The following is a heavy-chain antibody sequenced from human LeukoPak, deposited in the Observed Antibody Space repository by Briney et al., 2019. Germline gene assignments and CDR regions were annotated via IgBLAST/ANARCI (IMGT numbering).Heavy chain of an antibody. CDR3: AREVVPAAIGGWDYYYGMDV. V-gene: IGHV3-21*01. Sequence: GSLRLSCAASGFTFSSYSMNWARQAPGKGLEWVSSISSSSSYIYYADSVKGRFTISRDNAKNSLYLQMNSLRAEDTAVYYCAREVVPAAIGGWDYYYGMDVWGQGTTVTVSS. D-gene: IGHD2-2*02. J-gene: IGHJ6*02. CDR2: ISSSSSYI. CDR1: GFTFSSYS.